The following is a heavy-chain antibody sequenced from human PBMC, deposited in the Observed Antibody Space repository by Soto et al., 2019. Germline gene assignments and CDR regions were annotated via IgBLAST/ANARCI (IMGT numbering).Heavy chain of an antibody. V-gene: IGHV4-4*02. J-gene: IGHJ5*02. Sequence: SETLSLTCAVSGGSISSSNWWSWVRQPPGKGLEWIGEIYHSGSTNYNPSLKSRVTISVDKSKNQFSLKLSSVTAADTAVYYCASFIESGWYGGLAFDPWGQGTLVTVSS. CDR1: GGSISSSNW. CDR3: ASFIESGWYGGLAFDP. CDR2: IYHSGST. D-gene: IGHD6-19*01.